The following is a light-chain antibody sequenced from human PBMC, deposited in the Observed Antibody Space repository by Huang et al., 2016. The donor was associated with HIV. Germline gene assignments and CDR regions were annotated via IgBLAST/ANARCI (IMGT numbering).Light chain of an antibody. CDR3: HQSSSLPLT. V-gene: IGKV6D-21*02. CDR2: YAS. Sequence: EIVLTQSPDFQSVTPKEKVTITCRASQSIGSSLHWYQQKPGQSPKILIKYASQSIPGVPARFSGRESGTDFTLTIDSMEAEDAAAYYCHQSSSLPLTFGQGTKVEVK. CDR1: QSIGSS. J-gene: IGKJ1*01.